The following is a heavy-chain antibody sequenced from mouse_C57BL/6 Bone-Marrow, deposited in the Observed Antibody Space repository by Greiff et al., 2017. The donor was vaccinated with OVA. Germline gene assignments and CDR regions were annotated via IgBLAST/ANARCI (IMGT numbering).Heavy chain of an antibody. Sequence: EVQLQQSGPELVKPGASVKMSCKASGYTFTDYNMHWVKQSHGKSLEWIGYINPNNGGTSYNQKFKGKATLTVNKSSGTAYMELRSLTSEDSAVYYCATIYYDYDAFAYWGQGTLVTVSA. CDR3: ATIYYDYDAFAY. J-gene: IGHJ3*01. CDR2: INPNNGGT. CDR1: GYTFTDYN. V-gene: IGHV1-22*01. D-gene: IGHD2-4*01.